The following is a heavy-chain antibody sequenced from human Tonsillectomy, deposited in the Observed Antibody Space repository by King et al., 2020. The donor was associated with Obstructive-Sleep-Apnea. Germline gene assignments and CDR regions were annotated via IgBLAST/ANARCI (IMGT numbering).Heavy chain of an antibody. CDR1: GFTFDDYA. CDR3: AKDSHGGIAAAGTGAGY. J-gene: IGHJ4*02. V-gene: IGHV3-9*01. Sequence: VQLVESGGGLVQPGRSLRLSCAASGFTFDDYAMHWVRQAPGKGLERVSGSSCNSGSIGYADSVMGRCTSSRDNAKNSLYLQMNSLRAEDTALYYCAKDSHGGIAAAGTGAGYWGQGTLVTVSS. CDR2: SSCNSGSI. D-gene: IGHD6-13*01.